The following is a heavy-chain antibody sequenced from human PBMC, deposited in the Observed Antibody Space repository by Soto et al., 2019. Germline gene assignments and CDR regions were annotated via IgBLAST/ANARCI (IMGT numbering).Heavy chain of an antibody. CDR2: IIPIFGTA. Sequence: ASVKVSCKASGGTFSSYAISWVRQSPGQGLEWMGGIIPIFGTANYAQKFQVRVTITADESTSTAYLELSSLKSEDTAVYYCARVRWDGTLSFYYYYYVRAVSGHG. V-gene: IGHV1-69*13. CDR3: ARVRWDGTLSFYYYYYVRAV. CDR1: GGTFSSYA. D-gene: IGHD1-26*01. J-gene: IGHJ6*02.